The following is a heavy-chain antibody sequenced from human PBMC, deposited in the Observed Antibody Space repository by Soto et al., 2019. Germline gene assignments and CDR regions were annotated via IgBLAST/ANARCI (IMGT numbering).Heavy chain of an antibody. CDR2: IYSGGST. CDR1: GFTVSSNY. Sequence: PGGSLRLSCAVSGFTVSSNYMSWVRQAPGKGLEWVSVIYSGGSTYYSDSVKGRFTISRDNSKDTLYLQMNSLRAEDTAVYYCVRDLVGSGCLYYYGMDVWGQGTTVTV. V-gene: IGHV3-53*01. J-gene: IGHJ6*02. CDR3: VRDLVGSGCLYYYGMDV. D-gene: IGHD6-19*01.